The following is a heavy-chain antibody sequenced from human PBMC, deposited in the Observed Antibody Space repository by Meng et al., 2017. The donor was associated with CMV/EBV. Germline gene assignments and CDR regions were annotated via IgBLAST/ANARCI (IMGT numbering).Heavy chain of an antibody. CDR1: GFTFSSYW. CDR2: IKQDGSEK. CDR3: ARVEHDFWSAPEGANWFDP. J-gene: IGHJ5*02. Sequence: GESLKISCAASGFTFSSYWMSWVRQAPGKGLEWVANIKQDGSEKYYVDSVKGRFTISRDNAKNSLYLQMNSLRAEDTAVYYCARVEHDFWSAPEGANWFDPWGQGTLVTVSS. D-gene: IGHD3-3*01. V-gene: IGHV3-7*01.